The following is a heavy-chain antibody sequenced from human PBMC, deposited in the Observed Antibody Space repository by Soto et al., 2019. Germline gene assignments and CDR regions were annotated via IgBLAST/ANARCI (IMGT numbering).Heavy chain of an antibody. D-gene: IGHD2-2*01. CDR2: IYYSGST. Sequence: SETLSLTCTVSGGSISSGDYYWSWIRQPPGKGLEWIGYIYYSGSTYYNPSLKSRVTISVDTSKNQFSLKLSSVTAADTAVYYCARAPPCSRNSDMIVCYFDYCGEGTLVTVYS. CDR1: GGSISSGDYY. J-gene: IGHJ4*02. CDR3: ARAPPCSRNSDMIVCYFDY. V-gene: IGHV4-30-4*01.